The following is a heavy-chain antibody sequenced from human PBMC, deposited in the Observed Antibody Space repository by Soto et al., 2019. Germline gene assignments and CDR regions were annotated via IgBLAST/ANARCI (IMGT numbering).Heavy chain of an antibody. CDR1: GGSISSSSYY. V-gene: IGHV4-39*01. Sequence: SETLSLTCIVSGGSISSSSYYWGWIRQPPGKGLEWIGSIYYSGSTYYNPSLKSRVTISVDTSKNQFSLNLRSVTAADTAMYFCARRERYYGSPGWFDPWGPGTLVTVSS. J-gene: IGHJ5*02. D-gene: IGHD3-10*01. CDR3: ARRERYYGSPGWFDP. CDR2: IYYSGST.